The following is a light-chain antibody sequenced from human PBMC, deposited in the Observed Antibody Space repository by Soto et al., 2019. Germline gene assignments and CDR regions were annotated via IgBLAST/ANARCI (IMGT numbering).Light chain of an antibody. CDR1: QDIGTY. CDR3: QQRGNWPLT. Sequence: ETVLTQSPVTLSLSPGDRATLSCRASQDIGTYLIWYQQRLGQAPRLLISDASSRATGVPARFSGSGSGTEFTLTISSLEPEDFALYYCQQRGNWPLTFVGGTKVEI. CDR2: DAS. V-gene: IGKV3-11*01. J-gene: IGKJ4*01.